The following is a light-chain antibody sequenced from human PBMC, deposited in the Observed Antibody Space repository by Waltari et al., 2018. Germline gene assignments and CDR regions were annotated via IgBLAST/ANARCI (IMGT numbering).Light chain of an antibody. V-gene: IGLV2-23*01. Sequence: QSALTQPASVSGFPGQSITISCTGTSRDVGSYNLVSWYQKYPGKAPKLMIYDGSKRPSGVSNRLSGSKSGNTASLTISGLQAEDEADYYCCSYADSSTLVFGGGTKLTVL. CDR2: DGS. J-gene: IGLJ3*02. CDR3: CSYADSSTLV. CDR1: SRDVGSYNL.